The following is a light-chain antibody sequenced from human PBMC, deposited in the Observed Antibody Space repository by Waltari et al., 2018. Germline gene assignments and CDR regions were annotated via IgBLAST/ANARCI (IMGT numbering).Light chain of an antibody. V-gene: IGKV3-20*01. Sequence: EIVLTQSPGTLSLSPGETPTLSCTASQSVGRTLAWYQQKPGQAPRLLMYGASSRATGTPDRFSGSGSGTDFSLTISRLEPEDVAVYYCQHYVRLPATFGQGTKVEIK. CDR3: QHYVRLPAT. CDR2: GAS. J-gene: IGKJ1*01. CDR1: QSVGRT.